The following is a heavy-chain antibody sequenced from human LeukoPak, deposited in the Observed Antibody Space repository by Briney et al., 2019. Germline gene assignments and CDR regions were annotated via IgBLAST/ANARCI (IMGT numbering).Heavy chain of an antibody. CDR3: ARTVAGTSKPYYFDY. V-gene: IGHV4-59*01. J-gene: IGHJ4*02. CDR2: IYYSGST. D-gene: IGHD6-19*01. Sequence: SETPSLTCTVSGGSISSYYWSWIRQPPGKGLEWIGYIYYSGSTNYNPSLKSRVTISVDTSKNQFSLKLSSVTAADTAVYYCARTVAGTSKPYYFDYWGQGTLVTVSS. CDR1: GGSISSYY.